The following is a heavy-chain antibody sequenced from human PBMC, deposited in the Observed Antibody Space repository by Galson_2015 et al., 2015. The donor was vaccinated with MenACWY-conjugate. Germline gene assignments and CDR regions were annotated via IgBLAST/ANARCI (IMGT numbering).Heavy chain of an antibody. CDR3: AGSGSYYRV. J-gene: IGHJ4*02. Sequence: WVRQAPGQGLEWLGRTYYRSKWSIDYAVSVKSRITINPDTSKNQFSLQLNSVTPEDSAVYYCAGSGSYYRVWGQGTLVTVSS. V-gene: IGHV6-1*01. CDR2: TYYRSKWSI. D-gene: IGHD1-26*01.